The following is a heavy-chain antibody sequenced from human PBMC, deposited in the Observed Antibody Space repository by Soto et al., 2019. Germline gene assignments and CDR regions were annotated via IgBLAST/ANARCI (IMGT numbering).Heavy chain of an antibody. V-gene: IGHV1-8*01. CDR3: ARVRGSKVGGGYYYGMDV. CDR1: GYSFTSYD. D-gene: IGHD1-26*01. Sequence: ASVKVSCKASGYSFTSYDINWVRQATGQGLEWMGWMNPNSGNTGYEQKFKGRVTMTRNTSISTAYMELSSLRSEDTAVYYCARVRGSKVGGGYYYGMDVWGQGTTVTVSS. CDR2: MNPNSGNT. J-gene: IGHJ6*02.